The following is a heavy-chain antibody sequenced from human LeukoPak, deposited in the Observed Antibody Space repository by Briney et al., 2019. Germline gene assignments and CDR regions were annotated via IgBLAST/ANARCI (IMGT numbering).Heavy chain of an antibody. J-gene: IGHJ3*02. V-gene: IGHV3-74*01. Sequence: GGSLRLSCVASGFTFSSYWMHWVRQAPGKGLVWVSRINSYGGNTFYADSVKGRFTISRDNAKNTLYLQMNSLRAEDTAVYYCARESFCSGGSCYSGRAFDIWGQGTMVTVSS. CDR2: INSYGGNT. CDR3: ARESFCSGGSCYSGRAFDI. CDR1: GFTFSSYW. D-gene: IGHD2-15*01.